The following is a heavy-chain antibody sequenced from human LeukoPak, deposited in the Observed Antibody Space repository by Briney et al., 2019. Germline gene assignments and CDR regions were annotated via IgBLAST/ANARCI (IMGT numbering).Heavy chain of an antibody. CDR1: GGTFSSYA. CDR2: IIPIFGTA. V-gene: IGHV1-69*05. D-gene: IGHD5-18*01. CDR3: ARGRNVDTAMETIDY. J-gene: IGHJ4*02. Sequence: SVKVSCKASGGTFSSYAISWVRQAPGQGLEWMGRIIPIFGTANYAQKFQGRVTITTDESTSTAYMGLSSLRSEDTAVYYCARGRNVDTAMETIDYWGQGTLVTVPS.